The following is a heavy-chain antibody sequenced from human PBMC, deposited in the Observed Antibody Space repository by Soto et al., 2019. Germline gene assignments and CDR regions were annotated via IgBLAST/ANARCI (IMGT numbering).Heavy chain of an antibody. Sequence: GASVKVSCQASGYTFTSYGISWVRQAPGQGLEWMGWISAYNGNTNYAQKLQGRVTMTTDTSTSTAYMELRSLKTEDTALYYCTTHAPEDMIRKWGPGSLVTVS. CDR2: ISAYNGNT. J-gene: IGHJ4*02. CDR1: GYTFTSYG. V-gene: IGHV1-18*04. D-gene: IGHD2-15*01. CDR3: TTHAPEDMIRK.